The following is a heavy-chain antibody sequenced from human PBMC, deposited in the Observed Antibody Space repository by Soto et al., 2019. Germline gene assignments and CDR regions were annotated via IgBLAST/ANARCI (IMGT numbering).Heavy chain of an antibody. V-gene: IGHV4-4*02. CDR2: IHQRGTT. J-gene: IGHJ4*02. CDR1: ADSISSTTW. Sequence: QVQLQESGPGLVKPAGTLSLTCDVSADSISSTTWWSWVRQPTGGGLEWIGEIHQRGTTNYNPSLKSRVTISIDKSKNQFSLKVTSVTAADTAVYYCARQGGWYMDYWGQGTLVTVSS. D-gene: IGHD6-19*01. CDR3: ARQGGWYMDY.